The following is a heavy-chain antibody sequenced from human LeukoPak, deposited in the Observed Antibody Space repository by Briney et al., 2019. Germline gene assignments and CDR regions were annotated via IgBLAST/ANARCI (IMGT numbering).Heavy chain of an antibody. D-gene: IGHD1-26*01. CDR2: INHSGST. Sequence: XXIGEINHSGSTNYNPSLKSRVTISVDTSKNQFSLKLSSVTAADTAVYYCARVKLRRGSYWQEPFDYWGQGTLVTVSS. V-gene: IGHV4-34*01. J-gene: IGHJ4*02. CDR3: ARVKLRRGSYWQEPFDY.